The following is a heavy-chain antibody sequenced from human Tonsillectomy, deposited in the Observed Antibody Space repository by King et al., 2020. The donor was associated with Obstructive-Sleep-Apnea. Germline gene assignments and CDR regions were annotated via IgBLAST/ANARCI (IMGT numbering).Heavy chain of an antibody. CDR2: ISWNSGSI. CDR3: AKDNSSGWYRGLDY. D-gene: IGHD6-19*01. CDR1: GFTFEDYA. J-gene: IGHJ4*02. V-gene: IGHV3-9*01. Sequence: QLVQSGGGLVQPGRSLRLSCAASGFTFEDYAMHWVRQAPGKGLEWVSGISWNSGSIGYAASVKGRFTTSRDNAKNSLYLQMNSLRAEDTALYYCAKDNSSGWYRGLDYWGQGTLVSVFS.